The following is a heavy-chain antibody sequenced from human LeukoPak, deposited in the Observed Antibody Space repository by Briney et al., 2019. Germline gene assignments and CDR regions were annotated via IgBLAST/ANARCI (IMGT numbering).Heavy chain of an antibody. Sequence: PSDPLSLTCAVYGGSFRGYYWSWIRQPPGKGLEWIGEIKHSGSTNYNPSLKSRVTISVDTSKNQSSLKLSSVTAADTAVYYCARHERSGSYTIDYWGQGTLVTVSS. J-gene: IGHJ4*02. CDR1: GGSFRGYY. CDR3: ARHERSGSYTIDY. V-gene: IGHV4-34*01. D-gene: IGHD1-26*01. CDR2: IKHSGST.